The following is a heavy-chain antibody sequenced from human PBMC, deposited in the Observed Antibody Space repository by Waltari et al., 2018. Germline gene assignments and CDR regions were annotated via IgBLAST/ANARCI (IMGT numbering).Heavy chain of an antibody. CDR2: IYYSGST. CDR3: ARSGGYCSSTSCYYYYMDV. V-gene: IGHV4-59*01. J-gene: IGHJ6*03. D-gene: IGHD2-2*01. Sequence: QLQLQESGPGLVKPSETLSLTCTVSGGSISSYYWSWIRQPPGKGLEWIGYIYYSGSTNYNPSLKSRVTISVDTSKNQFSLKLSSVTAADTAVYYCARSGGYCSSTSCYYYYMDVWGKGTTVTISS. CDR1: GGSISSYY.